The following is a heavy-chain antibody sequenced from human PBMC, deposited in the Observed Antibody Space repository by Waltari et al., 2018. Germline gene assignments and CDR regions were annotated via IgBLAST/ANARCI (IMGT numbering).Heavy chain of an antibody. D-gene: IGHD3-10*01. Sequence: EVQLVESGGGLVQPGGSLRLSWAASGFSFSSYWMSGVRQAPGKGLEWVANINQDGSEKHYVDSVKGRFTVSRDNAKSSLYLQMNSLRADDTAVYYCARGVASMIRGVVDWFDPWGQGTLVTVSS. CDR2: INQDGSEK. CDR3: ARGVASMIRGVVDWFDP. V-gene: IGHV3-7*01. J-gene: IGHJ5*02. CDR1: GFSFSSYW.